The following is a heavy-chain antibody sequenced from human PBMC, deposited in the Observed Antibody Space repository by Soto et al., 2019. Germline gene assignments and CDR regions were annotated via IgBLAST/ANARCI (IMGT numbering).Heavy chain of an antibody. CDR2: ISYDGSNK. D-gene: IGHD6-19*01. CDR1: GFTFSSYA. J-gene: IGHJ4*02. Sequence: QVQLVESGGGVVQPGRSRRLSFAASGFTFSSYAMHGVRQAPGKGLEWVAVISYDGSNKYYADSVKGRFTISRDNSKNTLYLQMNSLRAEDTAVYYCARTPSRVLIAVAGILDYWGQGTLVTVSS. CDR3: ARTPSRVLIAVAGILDY. V-gene: IGHV3-30-3*01.